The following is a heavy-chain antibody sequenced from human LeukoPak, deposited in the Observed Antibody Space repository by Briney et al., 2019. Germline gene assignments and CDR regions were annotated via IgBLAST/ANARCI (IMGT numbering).Heavy chain of an antibody. CDR3: AKGVSGTYYAFDV. J-gene: IGHJ3*01. Sequence: PSETLSLTCGVSGASVSSHFWSWIRQTSGMGLEWIGYISNRGSTGYNPSLRSRVTISVDAPKNEVSLNVRSVSAADTAVYYCAKGVSGTYYAFDVWGQGRTV. CDR2: ISNRGST. V-gene: IGHV4-59*02. CDR1: GASVSSHF. D-gene: IGHD1-26*01.